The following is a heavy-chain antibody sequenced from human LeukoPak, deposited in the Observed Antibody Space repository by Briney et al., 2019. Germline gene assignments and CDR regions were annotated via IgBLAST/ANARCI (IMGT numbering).Heavy chain of an antibody. CDR1: GGSFSGYY. V-gene: IGHV4-34*01. CDR3: AREMRRGLFDY. Sequence: SETLSLTCAVYGGSFSGYYWSWIRQPPGKGLEWIGEINHSGSTNYNPSLKSRVTMSVDTSKNQFSLKLSSVTAADTAVYYCAREMRRGLFDYWGQGTLVTVSS. CDR2: INHSGST. J-gene: IGHJ4*02.